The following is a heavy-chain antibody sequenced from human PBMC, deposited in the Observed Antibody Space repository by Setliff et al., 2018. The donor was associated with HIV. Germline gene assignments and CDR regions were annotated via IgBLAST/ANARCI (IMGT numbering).Heavy chain of an antibody. V-gene: IGHV3-23*01. CDR3: ARVRLYNNALDY. D-gene: IGHD3-10*01. CDR1: GFTFDNYA. CDR2: ISGSGGSI. Sequence: PGGSLRLSCAASGFTFDNYAMSWVRQAPGKGLEWVSAISGSGGSIFYADSVKDRFTISRDNSKNTLYLQMNSLRAEDTAIYYCARVRLYNNALDYWGQGTLVTVSS. J-gene: IGHJ4*02.